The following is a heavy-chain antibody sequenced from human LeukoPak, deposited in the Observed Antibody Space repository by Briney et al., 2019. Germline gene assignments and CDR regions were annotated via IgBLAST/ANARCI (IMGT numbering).Heavy chain of an antibody. V-gene: IGHV4-34*01. CDR3: ARGGSNYYGSGSYRRNWFDP. Sequence: SEILSLTCAVYGGSFSGYYWSWIRQPPGKGLEWIGEINHSGSTNYNPSLKSRVTISVDTSKNQFSLKLSSVTAADTAVYYCARGGSNYYGSGSYRRNWFDPWGQGTLVTVSS. D-gene: IGHD3-10*01. CDR2: INHSGST. CDR1: GGSFSGYY. J-gene: IGHJ5*02.